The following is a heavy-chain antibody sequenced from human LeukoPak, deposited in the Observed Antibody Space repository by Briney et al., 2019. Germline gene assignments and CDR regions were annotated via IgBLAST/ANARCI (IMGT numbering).Heavy chain of an antibody. CDR2: IINMYGTT. Sequence: ASVKVSCKVSGGNFNIYAISWVRQAPGQGLEWMGEIINMYGTTNYAQRFQGRVTITADASTTTAYMELSSLRSEDTAVYYCARSPEDQIVLDYWGQGTPVTVSP. D-gene: IGHD2/OR15-2a*01. V-gene: IGHV1-69*13. J-gene: IGHJ4*02. CDR3: ARSPEDQIVLDY. CDR1: GGNFNIYA.